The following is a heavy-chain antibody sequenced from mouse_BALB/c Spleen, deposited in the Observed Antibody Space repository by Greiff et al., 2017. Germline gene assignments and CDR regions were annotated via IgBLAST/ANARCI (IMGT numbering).Heavy chain of an antibody. J-gene: IGHJ4*01. CDR1: GFNIKDTY. CDR2: IDPANGNT. V-gene: IGHV14-3*02. D-gene: IGHD2-4*01. CDR3: ARGDRITTRYAMDY. Sequence: VQLKQSGAELVKPGASVKLSCTASGFNIKDTYMHWVKQRPEQGLEWIGRIDPANGNTKYDPKFQGKATITADTSSNTAYLQLSSLTSEDTAVYYCARGDRITTRYAMDYWGQGTSVTVSS.